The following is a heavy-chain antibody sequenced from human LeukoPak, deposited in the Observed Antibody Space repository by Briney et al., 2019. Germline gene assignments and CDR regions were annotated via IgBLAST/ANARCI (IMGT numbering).Heavy chain of an antibody. J-gene: IGHJ6*02. Sequence: GGSLRLSCAASGFTVSSNYMSWVRQAPGEGLEWVSSAYSGGRSYYGDSVKGRFTIFRDNSKNTLFLQMNSLRVEDTGIYFCARGGTSGWGTSNYYGMDVWGLGTTVTVSS. V-gene: IGHV3-66*01. CDR3: ARGGTSGWGTSNYYGMDV. CDR2: AYSGGRS. CDR1: GFTVSSNY. D-gene: IGHD6-19*01.